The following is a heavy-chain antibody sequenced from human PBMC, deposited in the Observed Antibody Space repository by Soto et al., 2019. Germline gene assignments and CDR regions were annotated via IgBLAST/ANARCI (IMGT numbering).Heavy chain of an antibody. CDR3: AKSDSSFPHYNYYGLAV. D-gene: IGHD4-4*01. Sequence: QVQLQESGPGLVKPSGTLSLTCAVSGVSISSTTWWSWVRQPPGKCLEWIGDLYHSGSASYNPSLRGRLTITLDKSNKHFSLTLRSVTAADTATDYCAKSDSSFPHYNYYGLAVWGQGTTVTVSS. CDR2: LYHSGSA. V-gene: IGHV4-4*02. J-gene: IGHJ6*02. CDR1: GVSISSTTW.